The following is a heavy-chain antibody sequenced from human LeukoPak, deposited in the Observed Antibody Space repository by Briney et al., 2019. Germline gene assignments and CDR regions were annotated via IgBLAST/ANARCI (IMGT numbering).Heavy chain of an antibody. J-gene: IGHJ4*02. D-gene: IGHD2/OR15-2a*01. V-gene: IGHV3-74*01. Sequence: PGGSLRLSCAASGNYWMHWVRQAPGKGLVWVSHINSDGSWTSYADSVKGRFTISKDNAKSTVYLQMNSLRAEDTAVYYCASFYETYWGRGTLVTVSS. CDR3: ASFYETY. CDR2: INSDGSWT. CDR1: GNYW.